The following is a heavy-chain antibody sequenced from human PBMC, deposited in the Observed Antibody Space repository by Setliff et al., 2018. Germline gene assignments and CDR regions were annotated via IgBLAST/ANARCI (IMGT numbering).Heavy chain of an antibody. CDR3: EAAMEEISSYFYMDV. Sequence: PGGSLRLSCAASGFTFSNYAMSWVRQAPGKGLEWVSYITSSGDTMNYADSVKGRFTISRDNAKNSLHLQMNSLRAEDTAVYYCEAAMEEISSYFYMDVWGKGTTVTVS. V-gene: IGHV3-11*01. D-gene: IGHD1-1*01. CDR1: GFTFSNYA. J-gene: IGHJ6*03. CDR2: ITSSGDTM.